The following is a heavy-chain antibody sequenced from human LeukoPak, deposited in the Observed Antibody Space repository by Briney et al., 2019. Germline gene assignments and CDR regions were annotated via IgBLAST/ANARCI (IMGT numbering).Heavy chain of an antibody. J-gene: IGHJ1*01. Sequence: GGSLRLSCAASGFTFSSYAMSWVRQAPGKGLEWVSAISGSGGSTYYADSVKGRFTISRDNSKNTLYLQMNSLRAEDTAVYYCANGLRGMATIFAEYFQHWGQGTLVTVSP. V-gene: IGHV3-23*01. CDR2: ISGSGGST. CDR3: ANGLRGMATIFAEYFQH. CDR1: GFTFSSYA. D-gene: IGHD5-24*01.